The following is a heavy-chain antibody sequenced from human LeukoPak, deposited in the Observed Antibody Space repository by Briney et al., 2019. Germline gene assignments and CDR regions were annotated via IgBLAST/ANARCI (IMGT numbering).Heavy chain of an antibody. V-gene: IGHV4-59*12. J-gene: IGHJ6*03. D-gene: IGHD2-2*01. Sequence: SETLSLTCTVSGGSLSSYYWNWIRQPPGKGLEWIGSIYYSGSTYYNPSLKSRVTILVDTSNNQFSLKLSSVTAADTAVYYCARDRVVVVPAAIGLSYYYYMDVWGKGTTVTVSS. CDR2: IYYSGST. CDR3: ARDRVVVVPAAIGLSYYYYMDV. CDR1: GGSLSSYY.